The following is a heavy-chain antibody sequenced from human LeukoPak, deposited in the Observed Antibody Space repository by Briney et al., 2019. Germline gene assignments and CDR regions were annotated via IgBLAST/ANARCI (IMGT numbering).Heavy chain of an antibody. CDR2: IYSSGST. Sequence: SETLSLTCTVSGASISSFHWTWIRQPAGKGLEWIGLIYSSGSTIYNPSLKSRVAMSVDMTKNQLSLKLSSVTAADTAMYYCTRKDGDYWGQGTLVTVSS. CDR3: TRKDGDY. J-gene: IGHJ4*02. CDR1: GASISSFH. V-gene: IGHV4-4*07.